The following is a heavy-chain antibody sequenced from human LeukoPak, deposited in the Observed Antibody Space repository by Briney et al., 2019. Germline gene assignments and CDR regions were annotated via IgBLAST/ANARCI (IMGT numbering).Heavy chain of an antibody. V-gene: IGHV3-30-3*02. CDR1: GFTFSSYA. CDR2: ISFDGTSK. J-gene: IGHJ4*02. Sequence: GGSLRLTCVASGFTFSSYAMNWVRQAPGKGLEWVAIISFDGTSKYYVDSVKGRFTISRDNSKSTLYLQMNSLRVEDTAVYYCAKEAFDYWGQGTLVTVSS. CDR3: AKEAFDY.